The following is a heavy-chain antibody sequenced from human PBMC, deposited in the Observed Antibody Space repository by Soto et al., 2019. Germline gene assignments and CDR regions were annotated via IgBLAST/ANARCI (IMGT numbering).Heavy chain of an antibody. J-gene: IGHJ5*02. D-gene: IGHD2-2*01. V-gene: IGHV1-46*01. CDR3: ARDNSARVEEVRGAVEFWWFDP. Sequence: EASVKVSCKASGFTFSSYYMHWVRQAPGQGLEWMGLINPTGDSTIYAQKFQGRVTLSRDTSTSTVYMELDSLRFEDTAVYYCARDNSARVEEVRGAVEFWWFDPWGQGALVTVSS. CDR2: INPTGDST. CDR1: GFTFSSYY.